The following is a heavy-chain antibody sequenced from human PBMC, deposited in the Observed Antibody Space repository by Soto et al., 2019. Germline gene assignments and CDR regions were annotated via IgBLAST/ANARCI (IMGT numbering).Heavy chain of an antibody. Sequence: SETLSLTCTVSGGSISSYYWSWIRQPPGQGLEWIGYIYYSGSTNYNPSLKSRVTISVDTSKNQFSLKLSSVTAADTAVYYCARDRSYGKYYYYYYGMDVWGQGTTVTVSS. CDR2: IYYSGST. D-gene: IGHD5-18*01. J-gene: IGHJ6*02. CDR3: ARDRSYGKYYYYYYGMDV. CDR1: GGSISSYY. V-gene: IGHV4-59*01.